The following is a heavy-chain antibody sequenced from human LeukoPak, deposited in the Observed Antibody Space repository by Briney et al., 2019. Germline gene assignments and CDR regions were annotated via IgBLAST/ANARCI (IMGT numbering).Heavy chain of an antibody. CDR2: INPNNGGT. J-gene: IGHJ4*02. CDR3: ARVWTLSGDFDY. Sequence: ASVKVSCKASGYTFTGYYMHWVRQAPGQGLEWMGWINPNNGGTNYAQKFQGRVTMTRDTSISTAYMELSRLRSDDTAVYYCARVWTLSGDFDYWGQGTLVTVSS. D-gene: IGHD3/OR15-3a*01. V-gene: IGHV1-2*02. CDR1: GYTFTGYY.